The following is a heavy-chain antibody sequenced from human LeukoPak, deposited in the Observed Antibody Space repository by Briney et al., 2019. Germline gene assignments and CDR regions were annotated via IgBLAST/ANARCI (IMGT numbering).Heavy chain of an antibody. D-gene: IGHD2-2*01. CDR1: GFTFSNYG. CDR2: ISGSGGST. CDR3: AKALRDCSSTSCQAPYYYYGMDV. V-gene: IGHV3-23*01. J-gene: IGHJ6*02. Sequence: PGGSLRLSCIASGFTFSNYGMSWVRQAPGKGLEWVSAISGSGGSTYYADSVKGRFTISRDNSKNTLYLQMNSLRAEDTAVYYCAKALRDCSSTSCQAPYYYYGMDVWGQGTTVTVSS.